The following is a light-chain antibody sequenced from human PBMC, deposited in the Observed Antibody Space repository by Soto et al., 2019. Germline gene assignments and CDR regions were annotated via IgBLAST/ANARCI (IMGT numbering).Light chain of an antibody. V-gene: IGLV2-23*01. CDR2: EGS. Sequence: QSALTQPASVSGSPGQSITISCTGTSSDVGTYNLVSWYQHHPGKAPKLMLYEGSRRPAGVSDRFSGSKSGNTASLTISGLQDEDEADYYCCSYAGNSLVVFGGGTKLTVL. CDR1: SSDVGTYNL. CDR3: CSYAGNSLVV. J-gene: IGLJ2*01.